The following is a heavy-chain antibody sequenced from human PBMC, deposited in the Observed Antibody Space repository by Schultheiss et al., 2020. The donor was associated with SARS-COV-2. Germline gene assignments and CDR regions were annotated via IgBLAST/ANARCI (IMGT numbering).Heavy chain of an antibody. CDR1: GFTFSSYA. CDR3: HLKDSSFDI. Sequence: GGSLRLSCAASGFTFSSYALSWVRQAPGKGLEWVTGIGGSGESTHYADSVKGLFTISRDTSKNTLYLQMTSLRVEDTALYYCHLKDSSFDIWGQGTMVTVSS. CDR2: IGGSGEST. V-gene: IGHV3-23*01. D-gene: IGHD6-6*01. J-gene: IGHJ3*02.